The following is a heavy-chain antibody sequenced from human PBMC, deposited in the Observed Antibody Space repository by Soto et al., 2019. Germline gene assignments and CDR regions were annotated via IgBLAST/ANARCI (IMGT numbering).Heavy chain of an antibody. Sequence: SETLSLTCTVSCGSISSYYWNWIRQPPGKGLEWIGYMYYSGNTNYNPSLKSRVTISVDTSKNQFSLKLNFVTAADTAVYYCARAEQQLAPFDSWGQGTLVTVSS. CDR2: MYYSGNT. CDR1: CGSISSYY. V-gene: IGHV4-59*01. D-gene: IGHD6-13*01. J-gene: IGHJ4*02. CDR3: ARAEQQLAPFDS.